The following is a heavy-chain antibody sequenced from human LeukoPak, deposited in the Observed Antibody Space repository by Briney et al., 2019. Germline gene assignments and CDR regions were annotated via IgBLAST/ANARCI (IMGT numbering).Heavy chain of an antibody. Sequence: SVKVSCKASGGTFSSYAISWVRQAPGQGLEWMGRIIPILGIANYAQKFQGRVTITADKSTSTAYMELSSLRSEDTAVFYCARVTYDSSGYYPDYWGQGTLVTVSS. CDR3: ARVTYDSSGYYPDY. V-gene: IGHV1-69*04. D-gene: IGHD3-22*01. CDR2: IIPILGIA. J-gene: IGHJ4*02. CDR1: GGTFSSYA.